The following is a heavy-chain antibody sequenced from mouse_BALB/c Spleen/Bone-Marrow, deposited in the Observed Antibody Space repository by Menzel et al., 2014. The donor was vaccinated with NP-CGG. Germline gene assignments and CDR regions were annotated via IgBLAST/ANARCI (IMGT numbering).Heavy chain of an antibody. J-gene: IGHJ2*01. V-gene: IGHV3-8*02. CDR3: ARGNGYHFDY. Sequence: EVKLMESGPSLVKPSQTLSLTCSVTGDSITSSYWNWIRKFPGNKLEYMGYISYSGNAYYNPSLKSRISLTRDTSKNQYYLQLSSVTTEDTATYFCARGNGYHFDYWGQGTTLTVSS. D-gene: IGHD1-2*01. CDR2: ISYSGNA. CDR1: GDSITSSY.